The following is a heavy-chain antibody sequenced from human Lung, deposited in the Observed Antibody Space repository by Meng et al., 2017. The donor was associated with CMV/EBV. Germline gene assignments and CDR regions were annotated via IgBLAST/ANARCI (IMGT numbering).Heavy chain of an antibody. CDR3: ALFTRSWFDP. D-gene: IGHD2-2*01. Sequence: QNPLKESGPTLVKTTQHLTLTCTFSGFSLSTSEVGVGWIRQPPGKALEWLAVIYWDDDKRYSPSLKSRLTITKDTSKNQVVLTLTNMDPVDTATYYCALFTRSWFDPWGQGTLVTVSS. J-gene: IGHJ5*02. CDR1: GFSLSTSEVG. CDR2: IYWDDDK. V-gene: IGHV2-5*02.